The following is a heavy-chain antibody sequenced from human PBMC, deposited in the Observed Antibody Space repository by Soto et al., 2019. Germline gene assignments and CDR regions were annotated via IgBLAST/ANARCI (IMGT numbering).Heavy chain of an antibody. CDR2: TYYRSKWYN. J-gene: IGHJ4*02. V-gene: IGHV6-1*01. Sequence: SPTLSLTCAISGDSVSSNSAAWNWIRQSPSRGLEWLGRTYYRSKWYNDYAVSVKSRITINPDTSKNQFSLQLNSVTPEDTAVYYCARLSGYSSGWYSTEYYFDYWGQGTLVTVSS. D-gene: IGHD6-19*01. CDR1: GDSVSSNSAA. CDR3: ARLSGYSSGWYSTEYYFDY.